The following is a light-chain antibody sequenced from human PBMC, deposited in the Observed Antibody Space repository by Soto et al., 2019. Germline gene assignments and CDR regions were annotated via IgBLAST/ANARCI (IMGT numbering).Light chain of an antibody. CDR2: KAS. Sequence: DIQMTPSPSTLSASVGDRVTITCPASQSISSWLAWYQQKPGKAPKLLIYKASSLESGVPSRFSGSGSGTEFTLTISSLQPDDFATYYCQQYNSYSWTFGQGTKVDIK. J-gene: IGKJ1*01. V-gene: IGKV1-5*03. CDR1: QSISSW. CDR3: QQYNSYSWT.